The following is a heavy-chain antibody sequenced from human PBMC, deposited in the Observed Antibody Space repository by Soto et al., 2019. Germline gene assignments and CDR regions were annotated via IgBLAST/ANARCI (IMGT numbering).Heavy chain of an antibody. V-gene: IGHV3-23*01. CDR1: GFTFSSYA. CDR3: AKSHPKYYDSSGYNDY. Sequence: PGGSLRLSCAASGFTFSSYAMSWVRQAPGKGLEWVSAISGSGGSTYYADSVKGRFTISRDNSKNTLYLQMNSLRAEDTAVYYCAKSHPKYYDSSGYNDYWGQGTLVTVSS. J-gene: IGHJ4*02. CDR2: ISGSGGST. D-gene: IGHD3-22*01.